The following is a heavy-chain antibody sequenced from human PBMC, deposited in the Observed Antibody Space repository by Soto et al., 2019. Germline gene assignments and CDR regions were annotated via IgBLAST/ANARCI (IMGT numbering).Heavy chain of an antibody. J-gene: IGHJ4*02. Sequence: LSQTLSLTCAISGDSVSNNSVAWNWVRQSPSRGLEWLGRTYYRSKWHYDYAPSVRSRITINSDTSKNHFSLQLNSVSPEDAAVYYCARTLRGRGVKYFDDWGQGTLVTVSS. CDR3: ARTLRGRGVKYFDD. D-gene: IGHD3-10*01. V-gene: IGHV6-1*01. CDR2: TYYRSKWHY. CDR1: GDSVSNNSVA.